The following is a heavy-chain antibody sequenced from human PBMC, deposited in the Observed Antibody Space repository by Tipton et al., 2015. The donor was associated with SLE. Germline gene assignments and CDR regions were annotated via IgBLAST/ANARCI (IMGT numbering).Heavy chain of an antibody. V-gene: IGHV4-39*07. CDR3: ARVRTLLDD. Sequence: TLSLTCTVSGGSISSSSYYWGWIRQPPGKGLEWIGSIYYSGTTYYNPSLKTRVTISVATSKNQFSLKLSSVTAADAAVDYCARVRTLLDDWGPGTLVTVPP. CDR2: IYYSGTT. CDR1: GGSISSSSYY. J-gene: IGHJ4*02. D-gene: IGHD2-2*01.